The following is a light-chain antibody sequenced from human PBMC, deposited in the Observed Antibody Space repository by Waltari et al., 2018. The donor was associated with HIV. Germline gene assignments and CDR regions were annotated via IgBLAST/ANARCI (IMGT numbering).Light chain of an antibody. CDR3: QSYDSSKGDWV. V-gene: IGLV6-57*03. CDR2: EDN. CDR1: SGSIASNY. J-gene: IGLJ3*02. Sequence: NFMLTQPPSVSESPGKTVTISCTRSSGSIASNYVQWYQQRPGSAPTTVIYEDNQRPSGVPDRFSGSIDSSSNSASLTISGLTTEDEADFYGQSYDSSKGDWVFGGGTKLTVL.